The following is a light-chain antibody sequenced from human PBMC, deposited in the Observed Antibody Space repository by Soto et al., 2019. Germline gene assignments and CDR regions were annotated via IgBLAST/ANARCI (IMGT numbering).Light chain of an antibody. V-gene: IGLV7-46*01. J-gene: IGLJ2*01. CDR1: TGAVTNGHY. CDR2: DTR. CDR3: LLFDGGAVV. Sequence: QAVVTQEPSLTVSPGGTVTLTCGSSTGAVTNGHYPYWFQQKPGQAPRALIYDTRNKHSWTPARFSGSLLGGKAALTLSGAQPEDEAEYYCLLFDGGAVVFGGGTQLTVL.